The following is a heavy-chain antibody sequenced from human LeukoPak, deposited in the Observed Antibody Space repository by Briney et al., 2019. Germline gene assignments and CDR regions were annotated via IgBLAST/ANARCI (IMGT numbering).Heavy chain of an antibody. CDR2: IWYDGSNK. J-gene: IGHJ4*02. CDR1: GFTFSSYG. V-gene: IGHV3-33*07. CDR3: AREGRVYCGGDCYADY. Sequence: GGSLRLSCAASGFTFSSYGMYWVRQAPGKGLEWVAVIWYDGSNKYYADSVKGRFTISRDLSKSTLYLQMNSLRVEDTAVYYCAREGRVYCGGDCYADYWGQGTLVTVSS. D-gene: IGHD2-21*02.